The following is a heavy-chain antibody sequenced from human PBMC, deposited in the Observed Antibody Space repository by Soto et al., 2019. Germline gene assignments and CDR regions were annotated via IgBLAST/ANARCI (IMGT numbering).Heavy chain of an antibody. Sequence: QVQLQESGPGLVKPSGTLSLTCAVSGDSISNSRWWTWVRQPPGKGLGWIGDIFHSGDTNYNPSLKSRVFISVDKSQNQFSLKVSSVTAAYSAVYYCAYSTGWYRHDVWGQGTLVTVSS. CDR3: AYSTGWYRHDV. CDR1: GDSISNSRW. D-gene: IGHD6-19*01. CDR2: IFHSGDT. V-gene: IGHV4-4*02. J-gene: IGHJ3*01.